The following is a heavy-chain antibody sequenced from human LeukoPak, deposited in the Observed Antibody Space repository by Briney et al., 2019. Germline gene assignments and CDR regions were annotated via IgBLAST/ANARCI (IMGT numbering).Heavy chain of an antibody. J-gene: IGHJ4*02. V-gene: IGHV3-7*01. Sequence: GGSLRLSCAATGFNFRKHWMSWFRQTPGKGLEWVANIHDDGSVTNYVDSVKGRFTISRDDARNSVYLQLNNLRVEDTALYYCARGRGWVDHWGQGTLVSVSS. CDR2: IHDDGSVT. CDR1: GFNFRKHW. D-gene: IGHD3-16*01. CDR3: ARGRGWVDH.